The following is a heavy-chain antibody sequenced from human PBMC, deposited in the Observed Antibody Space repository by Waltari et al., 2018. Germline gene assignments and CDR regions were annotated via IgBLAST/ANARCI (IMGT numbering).Heavy chain of an antibody. CDR1: GGSISSGDYY. D-gene: IGHD4-4*01. Sequence: QVQLQESGPGLVKPSQTLSLTCTVSGGSISSGDYYWSWIRQPPGKGLEWIGYIYFTGSTYYNPSLKSRVTISVDTSKNQFSLKLNSVTAADTAVYYCARRGRTTVTYYIDFWGQGTLVTVSS. CDR2: IYFTGST. CDR3: ARRGRTTVTYYIDF. J-gene: IGHJ4*02. V-gene: IGHV4-30-4*08.